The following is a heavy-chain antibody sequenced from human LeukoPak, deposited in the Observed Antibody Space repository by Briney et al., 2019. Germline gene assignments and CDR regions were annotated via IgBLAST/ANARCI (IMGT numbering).Heavy chain of an antibody. CDR3: ARGTVPGLATTYGTYFDS. J-gene: IGHJ4*02. D-gene: IGHD5-12*01. CDR1: GGSISSSY. Sequence: SETLSLTCTVSGGSISSSYWSWIRQPPGKGLEWIGYIYYSGSTNYNPSLKSRVTISVDTSKNQFSLKLSSVTAADTAVYYCARGTVPGLATTYGTYFDSWGQGTLVTVSS. V-gene: IGHV4-59*01. CDR2: IYYSGST.